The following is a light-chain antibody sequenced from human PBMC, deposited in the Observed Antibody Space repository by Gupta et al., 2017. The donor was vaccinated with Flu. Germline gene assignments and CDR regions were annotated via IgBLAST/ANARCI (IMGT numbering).Light chain of an antibody. CDR2: KAS. CDR1: QSISSW. CDR3: QEYGGYWA. V-gene: IGKV1-5*03. J-gene: IGKJ1*01. Sequence: TSSLSASVGDRVTITGKVSQSISSWLSWYQQKPGKAPKLLSYKASTLESGVPSRFRGSGFGTEFTLTISRLHPDDFATYYCQEYGGYWAFGQGTKVEIK.